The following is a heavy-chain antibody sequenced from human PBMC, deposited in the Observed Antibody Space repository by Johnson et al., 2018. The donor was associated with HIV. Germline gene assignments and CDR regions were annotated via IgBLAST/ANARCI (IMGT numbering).Heavy chain of an antibody. D-gene: IGHD2/OR15-2a*01. J-gene: IGHJ3*02. Sequence: QVQLVESGGGVVRPGGSLRLSCAASGFTFSSYAMSWVRQAPGKGLEWVAFTRYDGSNKYYADSVKGRFTISRDNSKNTLFLQMNSLRAEDTAVYFCAKAFSTFHDAFDIWGQGTMVTVSS. V-gene: IGHV3-30*02. CDR2: TRYDGSNK. CDR1: GFTFSSYA. CDR3: AKAFSTFHDAFDI.